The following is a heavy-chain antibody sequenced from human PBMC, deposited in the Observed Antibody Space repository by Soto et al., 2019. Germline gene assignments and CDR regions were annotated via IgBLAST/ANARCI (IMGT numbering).Heavy chain of an antibody. CDR1: GGSFSGYY. CDR3: ARGRRTAVTIDY. Sequence: QAQLQQWGAGLLKPSETLSLTCAVYGGSFSGYYWSWIRQPPGKGLEWIGEINHSGSTNYNPSLKSRVTISVDTSRNQFSLKLSSVTAADTAVYYCARGRRTAVTIDYWGQGTLVTVSS. V-gene: IGHV4-34*01. D-gene: IGHD4-17*01. CDR2: INHSGST. J-gene: IGHJ4*02.